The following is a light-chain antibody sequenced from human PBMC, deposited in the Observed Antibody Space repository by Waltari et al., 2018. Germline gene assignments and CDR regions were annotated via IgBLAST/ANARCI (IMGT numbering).Light chain of an antibody. V-gene: IGLV2-23*01. Sequence: QSALTQPASVSGSPGQSITISCTGTSSDVGSYNLVSWFQQYPGKAPKLMIYEGSKRPLGVSNRFSGSKSGNTASLTISGLQAEDEADYYCCSYAGGSAPYVFGTGTKVTVL. CDR2: EGS. J-gene: IGLJ1*01. CDR1: SSDVGSYNL. CDR3: CSYAGGSAPYV.